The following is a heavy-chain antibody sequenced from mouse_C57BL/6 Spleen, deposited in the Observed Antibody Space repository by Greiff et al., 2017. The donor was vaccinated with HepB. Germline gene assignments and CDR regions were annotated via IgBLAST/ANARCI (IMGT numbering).Heavy chain of an antibody. CDR1: GYAFSSYW. D-gene: IGHD1-1*01. Sequence: QVQLQHSGAELVKPGASVKISCKASGYAFSSYWMNWVKQRPGKGLEWIGQIYPGDGDTNYNGKFKGKATLTADKSSSTAYMQLSSLTSEDSAVYFCARSDYGSSYWYFDVWGTGTTVTVSS. CDR3: ARSDYGSSYWYFDV. CDR2: IYPGDGDT. J-gene: IGHJ1*03. V-gene: IGHV1-80*01.